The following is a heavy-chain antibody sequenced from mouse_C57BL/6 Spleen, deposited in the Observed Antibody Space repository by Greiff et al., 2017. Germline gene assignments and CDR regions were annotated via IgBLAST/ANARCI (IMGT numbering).Heavy chain of an antibody. J-gene: IGHJ4*01. CDR1: GYSITSGYY. D-gene: IGHD2-1*01. CDR2: ISYDGSN. V-gene: IGHV3-6*01. CDR3: AREHYGNYGYAMDY. Sequence: EVKLMASGPGLVKPSQSLSLTCSVTGYSITSGYYWNWLRQFPGNKLEWMGYISYDGSNNYNPSLKNRISITRDTSKNQFFLKLNSVTTEDTATYYCAREHYGNYGYAMDYWGQGTSVTVSS.